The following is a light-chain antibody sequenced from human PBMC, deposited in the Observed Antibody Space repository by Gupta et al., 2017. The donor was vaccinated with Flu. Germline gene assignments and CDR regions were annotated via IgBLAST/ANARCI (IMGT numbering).Light chain of an antibody. J-gene: IGLJ2*01. CDR2: EVS. Sequence: STTSCTGISSDVGGYKYVSWYQQPQGKAPKLMIFEVSNRPSGVSNRFSGSKSGTTASLTIXGXQAEDEXYYYCSSYTNTNTLVVFGGGTKLTVL. CDR1: SSDVGGYKY. CDR3: SSYTNTNTLVV. V-gene: IGLV2-14*01.